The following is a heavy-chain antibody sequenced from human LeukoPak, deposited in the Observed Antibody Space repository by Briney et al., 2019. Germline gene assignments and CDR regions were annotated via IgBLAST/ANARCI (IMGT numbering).Heavy chain of an antibody. Sequence: PGGSLRLSCAASGFSFSTYWMHWVRQAPGKGLEWVSRINTDARSTSYADSVKGRFTISRDNAKNSLYLQMNSLRAEDTAVYYCARGGYYDSSGRNFDYWGQGTQVTVSS. CDR1: GFSFSTYW. J-gene: IGHJ4*02. V-gene: IGHV3-74*01. D-gene: IGHD3-22*01. CDR3: ARGGYYDSSGRNFDY. CDR2: INTDARST.